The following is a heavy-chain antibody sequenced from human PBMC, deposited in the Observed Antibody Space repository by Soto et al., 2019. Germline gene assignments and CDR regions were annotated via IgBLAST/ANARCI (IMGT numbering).Heavy chain of an antibody. CDR1: GGSISSSNW. J-gene: IGHJ4*02. Sequence: QVQLQESGSGLVKPSGTLSLTCAVSGGSISSSNWWSWVRQPPGKGLEWIGEIYHSGSTNYNPSLKSRVTISVDKSKNQFSLKLSSVTAADTAVYYCARDTVIEGGGGSYPFDYWGQGTLVTVSS. CDR3: ARDTVIEGGGGSYPFDY. V-gene: IGHV4-4*02. CDR2: IYHSGST. D-gene: IGHD1-26*01.